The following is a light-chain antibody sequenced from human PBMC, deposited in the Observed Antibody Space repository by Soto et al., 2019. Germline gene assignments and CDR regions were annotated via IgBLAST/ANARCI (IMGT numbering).Light chain of an antibody. CDR3: SSYTITSTYV. J-gene: IGLJ1*01. CDR1: SSDVGGYNH. V-gene: IGLV2-14*01. Sequence: QSALTQPASVSGSPGQSITISCTGTSSDVGGYNHVSWYQQHPGKAPKLMIYEVSDRPSGVSNRFSGSKSGNTASLTTSGLQAEDEADYYCSSYTITSTYVFGTGTKVTVL. CDR2: EVS.